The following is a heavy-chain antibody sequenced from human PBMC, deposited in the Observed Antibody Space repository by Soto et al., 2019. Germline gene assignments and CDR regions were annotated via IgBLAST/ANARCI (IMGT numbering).Heavy chain of an antibody. V-gene: IGHV3-23*01. CDR1: GFTFNNYA. CDR2: VSFSGSST. Sequence: GSLRLSCAASGFTFNNYAMSWVRQAPGKGLEWVSVVSFSGSSTDYADSVKGRFTISRDNSKNTLYLQMNSLRAEDTAVYYCAKDSSRSGTYNYFDYWGQGTLVTVSS. CDR3: AKDSSRSGTYNYFDY. D-gene: IGHD3-10*01. J-gene: IGHJ4*02.